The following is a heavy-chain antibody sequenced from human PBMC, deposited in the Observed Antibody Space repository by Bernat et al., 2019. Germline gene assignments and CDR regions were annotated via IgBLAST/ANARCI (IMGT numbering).Heavy chain of an antibody. J-gene: IGHJ4*02. D-gene: IGHD3-10*01. CDR3: ARDYWFRELQPYFDY. CDR1: GFTFSSYA. V-gene: IGHV3-30*01. CDR2: ISYDGSNK. Sequence: QVQLVESGGGVVQPGRSLRLSCAASGFTFSSYAMHWVRQAPGKGLEWVAVISYDGSNKYYADSVQGRFTISRDNSNNTLYLQMNSLRAEDTAVYYCARDYWFRELQPYFDYWGQGTLVTVSS.